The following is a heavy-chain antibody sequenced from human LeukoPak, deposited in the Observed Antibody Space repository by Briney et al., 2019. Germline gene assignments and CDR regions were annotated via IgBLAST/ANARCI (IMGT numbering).Heavy chain of an antibody. V-gene: IGHV3-23*01. CDR3: AKDVGGYYDSSGYTNWFDP. Sequence: PRGSLRLSCAASGFTFSSYAMSWVRQAPGKGLEWVSAISGSGGSTYYADSVKGRFTISRDNSKNTLYLQMNSLRAEDTAVYYCAKDVGGYYDSSGYTNWFDPWGQGTLVTVSS. CDR1: GFTFSSYA. J-gene: IGHJ5*02. D-gene: IGHD3-22*01. CDR2: ISGSGGST.